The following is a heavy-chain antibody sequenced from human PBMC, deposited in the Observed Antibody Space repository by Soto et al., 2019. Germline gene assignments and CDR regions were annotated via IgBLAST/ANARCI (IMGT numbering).Heavy chain of an antibody. D-gene: IGHD3-10*01. V-gene: IGHV4-59*01. Sequence: SETLSLTCTVSGGSISRYYWNWIRQPPGKGLEWIGYIYYSGSTNYNPSLKSRVTISVDTSKNQFSLKLSSMTAADTAVYYCARDPGSGSYYGWFDPWGQGTLVT. CDR3: ARDPGSGSYYGWFDP. CDR2: IYYSGST. CDR1: GGSISRYY. J-gene: IGHJ5*02.